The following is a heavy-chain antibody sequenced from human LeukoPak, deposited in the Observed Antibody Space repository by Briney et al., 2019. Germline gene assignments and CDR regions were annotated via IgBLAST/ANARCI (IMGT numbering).Heavy chain of an antibody. D-gene: IGHD3-22*01. V-gene: IGHV4-39*01. CDR3: VQDSRDYYLDY. CDR1: GGTISSSSNY. CDR2: IYYSGST. Sequence: SETLSLTCTVSGGTISSSSNYWGWIRQPPGKGLEWIGSIYYSGSTYYNPSLKSRVTISVDTSKNQFSLRLSSVPAADTAVYYCVQDSRDYYLDYWGQGTLVTVSS. J-gene: IGHJ4*02.